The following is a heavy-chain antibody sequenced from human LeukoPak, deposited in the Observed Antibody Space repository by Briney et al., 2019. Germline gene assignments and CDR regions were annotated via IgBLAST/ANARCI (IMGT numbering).Heavy chain of an antibody. D-gene: IGHD3-3*01. CDR1: GFTFSSYV. J-gene: IGHJ4*02. V-gene: IGHV3-23*01. CDR2: ISGSGGST. CDR3: AKASTYYDFWSGYFDY. Sequence: PGGSLRLSCAASGFTFSSYVMHWVRQAPGKGLEWVSAISGSGGSTYYADSVKGRFTISRDNSKNTLYLQMNSLRAEDTAVYYCAKASTYYDFWSGYFDYWGQGTLVTVSS.